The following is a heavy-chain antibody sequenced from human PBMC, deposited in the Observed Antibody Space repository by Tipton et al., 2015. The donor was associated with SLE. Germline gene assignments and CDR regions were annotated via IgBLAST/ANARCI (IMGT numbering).Heavy chain of an antibody. D-gene: IGHD3-22*01. Sequence: TLSLTCTVSGDSINTDLYFWGWIRQPPGEGLEWIGSVFYTGKTFHNPSLKSRVTISVDTSDNQFSLKITSVTAADTAVYYCARQGRIVVVMEFDYWGQGTLVTVSS. J-gene: IGHJ4*02. CDR1: GDSINTDLYF. V-gene: IGHV4-39*01. CDR2: VFYTGKT. CDR3: ARQGRIVVVMEFDY.